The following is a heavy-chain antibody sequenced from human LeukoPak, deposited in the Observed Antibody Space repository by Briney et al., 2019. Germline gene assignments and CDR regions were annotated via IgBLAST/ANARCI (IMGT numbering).Heavy chain of an antibody. D-gene: IGHD3-10*01. CDR2: ISYDGSNK. CDR1: GFTFSSYG. V-gene: IGHV3-30*03. Sequence: GGSLRLSCAASGFTFSSYGMHWVRQAPGKGLEWVAVISYDGSNKYYADSVKGRFTISRDNAKNSLYLQMNSLRAEDTAVYYCARDRHYYGSGSYLYYFDYWGQGTLVTVSS. CDR3: ARDRHYYGSGSYLYYFDY. J-gene: IGHJ4*02.